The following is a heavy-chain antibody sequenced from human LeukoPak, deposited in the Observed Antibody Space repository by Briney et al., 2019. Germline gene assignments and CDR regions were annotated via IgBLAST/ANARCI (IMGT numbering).Heavy chain of an antibody. CDR2: IYYSGRT. J-gene: IGHJ6*02. D-gene: IGHD6-13*01. CDR1: GGSFSGYY. CDR3: ARTSSSWSIGGYYYGMDV. V-gene: IGHV4-39*01. Sequence: SETLSLTCAVYGGSFSGYYWGWIRQPPGKGLEWIGSIYYSGRTYYNPSLKSRVTISVDTSKNQFSLKLSSVPAADTAVYYCARTSSSWSIGGYYYGMDVWGQGTTVTVSS.